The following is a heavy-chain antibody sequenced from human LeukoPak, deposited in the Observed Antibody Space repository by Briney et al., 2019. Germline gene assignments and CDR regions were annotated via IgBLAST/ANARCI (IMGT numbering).Heavy chain of an antibody. CDR2: IYWDDDK. J-gene: IGHJ4*02. CDR3: ARLTGYKSY. Sequence: SWVRQAPGKGLEWVALIYWDDDKRYSPSLKSRLTITKDTSKNQVVLTMTNMDPVDTATYYCARLTGYKSYWGQGTLVTVSS. V-gene: IGHV2-5*08. D-gene: IGHD3-9*01.